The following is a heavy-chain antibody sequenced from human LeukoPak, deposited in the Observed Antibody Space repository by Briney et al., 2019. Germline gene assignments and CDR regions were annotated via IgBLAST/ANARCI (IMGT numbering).Heavy chain of an antibody. Sequence: GGSLRLSCAPSGFIFSSFWMSGVRQAPGKGGVWVVNIKNDGKEKYSVDPVKGRFTISRDNAKPSVYLQMNSLRGDDTAVYHCARHRVLLSSSPLDYWRQGTLVTVSS. D-gene: IGHD1-26*01. J-gene: IGHJ4*02. CDR2: IKNDGKEK. V-gene: IGHV3-7*01. CDR1: GFIFSSFW. CDR3: ARHRVLLSSSPLDY.